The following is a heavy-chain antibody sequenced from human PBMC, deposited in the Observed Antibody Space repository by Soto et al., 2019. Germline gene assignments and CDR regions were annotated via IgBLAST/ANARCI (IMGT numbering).Heavy chain of an antibody. Sequence: QVQLVQSGAEVKKPGSSVKVSCQASGGTFNNFAFTWVRQAPGQGLEWLGGIMPVFHTTNIAQTFQDRITVTADDFTTTVYMEMTSMRYADTAVYYCATATISPVSATLYHYGMDVWGQGPTVTVSS. CDR1: GGTFNNFA. CDR2: IMPVFHTT. V-gene: IGHV1-69*01. CDR3: ATATISPVSATLYHYGMDV. J-gene: IGHJ6*02. D-gene: IGHD6-25*01.